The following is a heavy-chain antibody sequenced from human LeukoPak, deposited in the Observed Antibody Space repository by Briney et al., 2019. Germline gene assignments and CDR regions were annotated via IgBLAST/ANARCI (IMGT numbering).Heavy chain of an antibody. CDR1: GFTFSSYA. J-gene: IGHJ6*02. CDR3: AKDLYGDYGMDV. Sequence: GGSLRLSCAASGFTFSSYAMSWVRQAPGKGLEWVSGISGSGDSTYYADSVKGRFTISRDNSKNTLYLQMNSLRAEDTAVYYCAKDLYGDYGMDVWGQGTTVTVSS. CDR2: ISGSGDST. V-gene: IGHV3-23*01. D-gene: IGHD4-17*01.